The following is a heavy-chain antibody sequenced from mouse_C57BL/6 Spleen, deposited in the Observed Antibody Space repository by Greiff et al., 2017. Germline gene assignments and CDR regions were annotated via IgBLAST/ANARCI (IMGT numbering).Heavy chain of an antibody. J-gene: IGHJ2*01. D-gene: IGHD2-1*01. CDR3: ARDRGGNPFDY. Sequence: EVQGVESGGGLVKPGGSLKLSCAASGFTFSSYAMSWVRQTPEKRLEWVATISDGGSYTYYPDNVKGRFTISRDNAKNNLYLQMSHLKSEDTAMYYCARDRGGNPFDYWGQGTTLTVSS. CDR2: ISDGGSYT. CDR1: GFTFSSYA. V-gene: IGHV5-4*01.